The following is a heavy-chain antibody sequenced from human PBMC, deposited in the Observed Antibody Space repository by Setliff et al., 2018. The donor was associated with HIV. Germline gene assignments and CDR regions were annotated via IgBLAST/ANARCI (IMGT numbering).Heavy chain of an antibody. J-gene: IGHJ4*02. D-gene: IGHD3-3*01. CDR2: ISAYNGNT. V-gene: IGHV1-18*04. CDR1: GYTFPNYG. Sequence: ASVKVSCKASGYTFPNYGITWVRQAPGQGLEWMGWISAYNGNTKYAQKIQGRVTMTTDTFTSAAYMELRSLRSGDTAVYYCARVTRFLESFSTKNYFDYWGQGTLVTVSS. CDR3: ARVTRFLESFSTKNYFDY.